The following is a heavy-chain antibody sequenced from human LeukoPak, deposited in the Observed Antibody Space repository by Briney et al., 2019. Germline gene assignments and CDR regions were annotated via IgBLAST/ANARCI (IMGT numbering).Heavy chain of an antibody. D-gene: IGHD3-10*01. Sequence: SETLSLTCTVSGDSMTNYYWNWIRQPPGKGLEWIGFIYNSGGTSYNPSLKSRITISIDTSKNQFSLNLYSVTAADTAVYYCARGEVAGSYGSGSYYFDYWGQGTLVTVSS. CDR3: ARGEVAGSYGSGSYYFDY. CDR2: IYNSGGT. J-gene: IGHJ4*02. CDR1: GDSMTNYY. V-gene: IGHV4-59*01.